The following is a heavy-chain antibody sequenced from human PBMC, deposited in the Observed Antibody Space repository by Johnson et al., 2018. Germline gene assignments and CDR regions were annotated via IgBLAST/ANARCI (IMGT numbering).Heavy chain of an antibody. J-gene: IGHJ6*02. CDR2: ISYDGSKK. CDR1: GFIFSNYD. V-gene: IGHV3-30*18. D-gene: IGHD6-19*01. CDR3: ANGRDVGWLFGIDV. Sequence: QVQLVESGGGVVQPGRSLILSCAASGFIFSNYDMHWVRQAPGKGLEWVAVISYDGSKKYYADSVKGRFTISRDNSKNTVYLQMNSLRSEDTAVYYCANGRDVGWLFGIDVGGQGTTVTGSS.